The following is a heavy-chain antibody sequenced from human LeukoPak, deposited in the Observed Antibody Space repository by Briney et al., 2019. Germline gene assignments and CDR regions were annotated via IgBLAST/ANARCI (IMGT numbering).Heavy chain of an antibody. CDR3: TTAPAPFDI. Sequence: GGSLRLPCAASGFTNAWMSWVRQAPGKGLEWVGRIKSKTDGGTTDYAAPVKGRFTISRDDSKNTLYLQMNSLKTEDTAVYYCTTAPAPFDIWGQGTMVTVSS. J-gene: IGHJ3*02. CDR1: GFTNAW. V-gene: IGHV3-15*01. CDR2: IKSKTDGGTT.